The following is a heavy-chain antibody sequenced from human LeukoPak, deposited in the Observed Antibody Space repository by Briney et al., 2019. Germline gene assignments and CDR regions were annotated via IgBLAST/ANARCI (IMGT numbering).Heavy chain of an antibody. V-gene: IGHV3-23*01. D-gene: IGHD3-16*02. CDR2: ISGRGGST. Sequence: GGSLRLSCAASGFTFSSYAMSWVRQAPGKGLEWGWAISGRGGSTYYADSVKGRFTLSRANSTKPLYLQEESLRAENTAVYYYAKDAGPYVWGSYRPFAYWGQGTLVTVSS. CDR1: GFTFSSYA. CDR3: AKDAGPYVWGSYRPFAY. J-gene: IGHJ4*02.